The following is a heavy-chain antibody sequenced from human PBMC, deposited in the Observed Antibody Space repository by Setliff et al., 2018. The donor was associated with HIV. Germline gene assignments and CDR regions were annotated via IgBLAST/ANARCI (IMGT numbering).Heavy chain of an antibody. CDR1: GGSISSSSYY. D-gene: IGHD3-9*01. CDR2: ISSSGNT. V-gene: IGHV4-39*01. J-gene: IGHJ4*02. Sequence: SETLSLTCTVSGGSISSSSYYWGWIRQPPGKGLEWIGSISSSGNTYSNPALKNRVTTSVDTPKNQFSLKLNSVTDADTAVYYCAKTIVRYFDIFDNWGQGTLVTVSS. CDR3: AKTIVRYFDIFDN.